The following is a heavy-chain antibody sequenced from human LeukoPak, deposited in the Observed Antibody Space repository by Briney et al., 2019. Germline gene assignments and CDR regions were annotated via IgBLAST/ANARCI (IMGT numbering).Heavy chain of an antibody. V-gene: IGHV1-46*01. CDR3: ARDPEANWAFFDY. CDR1: GYTFTSYH. D-gene: IGHD7-27*01. CDR2: INPSGGST. J-gene: IGHJ4*02. Sequence: ASVKVSCKAFGYTFTSYHMHWVRQAPGQGLEWMGVINPSGGSTTYAQKFQGRVTMTRDTSTSTVYMEMSSLRSDDTAVYYCARDPEANWAFFDYWGQGTLVTVSS.